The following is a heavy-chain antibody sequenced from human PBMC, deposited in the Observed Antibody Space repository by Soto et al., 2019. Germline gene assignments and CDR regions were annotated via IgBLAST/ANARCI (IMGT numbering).Heavy chain of an antibody. V-gene: IGHV3-48*01. CDR3: ASFSRMTDGYY. Sequence: LRLSCAASGFIFTSYAINWVRQAPGKGLEWVSYISSSGTIIYYADSVKGRFTISRDNAKNSLYLQMNSLRAEDTAVYYCASFSRMTDGYYWGQGTVVTVSS. D-gene: IGHD4-17*01. CDR2: ISSSGTII. CDR1: GFIFTSYA. J-gene: IGHJ4*02.